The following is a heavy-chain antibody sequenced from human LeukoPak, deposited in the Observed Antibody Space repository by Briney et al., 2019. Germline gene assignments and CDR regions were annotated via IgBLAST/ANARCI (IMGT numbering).Heavy chain of an antibody. CDR1: GGTFSSYA. D-gene: IGHD3-22*01. Sequence: ASVKVSCKASGGTFSSYAISWVRQAPGQGLEWMGGIIPIFGTANYAQKFQGRVTITADESTSTAYMELSSLRSEDTAVYYCARGMGYYYDSSGYPVLDYWGQGTLVTVSS. CDR3: ARGMGYYYDSSGYPVLDY. V-gene: IGHV1-69*13. CDR2: IIPIFGTA. J-gene: IGHJ4*02.